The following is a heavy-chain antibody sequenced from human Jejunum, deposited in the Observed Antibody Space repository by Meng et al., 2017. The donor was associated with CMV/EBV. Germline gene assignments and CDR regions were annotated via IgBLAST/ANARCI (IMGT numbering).Heavy chain of an antibody. Sequence: TWVRQAPGKGLEWIGYIYNSDITDYNPSLKSRVTISLDTSKNQFSLKLTSVTAADTALYYCAREPSSIEAGGYYRRSAWFDPWGQGTLVTVSS. CDR3: AREPSSIEAGGYYRRSAWFDP. CDR2: IYNSDIT. J-gene: IGHJ5*02. D-gene: IGHD3-3*01. V-gene: IGHV4-59*01.